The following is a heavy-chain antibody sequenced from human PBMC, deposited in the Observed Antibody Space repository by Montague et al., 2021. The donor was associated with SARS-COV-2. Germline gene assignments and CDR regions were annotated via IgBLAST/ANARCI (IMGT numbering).Heavy chain of an antibody. V-gene: IGHV3-7*03. CDR2: IKPDGGEK. J-gene: IGHJ6*02. Sequence: SLRLSCAASGFTFSSYWMSWVRQTPGKGLEWVAHIKPDGGEKHYXXSLKGRFTISRDNAKNSLNLQMDSLRAEDTALYYCARDSRIVGATGDMDVWGQGTTVIVSS. CDR1: GFTFSSYW. CDR3: ARDSRIVGATGDMDV. D-gene: IGHD1-26*01.